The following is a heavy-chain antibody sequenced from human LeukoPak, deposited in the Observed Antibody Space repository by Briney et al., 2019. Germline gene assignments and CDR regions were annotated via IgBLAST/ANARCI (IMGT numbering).Heavy chain of an antibody. Sequence: GGSLRLSCAASGLTFSNNWMTWVRQAPGKGLEWLANINPDGSDKYYVDSMKGRFAISRDNAKNSLYLRIDGLRDDDTAVYYCARHSDWSYDYWGQGTLVIVSS. D-gene: IGHD1-7*01. J-gene: IGHJ4*02. CDR3: ARHSDWSYDY. V-gene: IGHV3-7*01. CDR1: GLTFSNNW. CDR2: INPDGSDK.